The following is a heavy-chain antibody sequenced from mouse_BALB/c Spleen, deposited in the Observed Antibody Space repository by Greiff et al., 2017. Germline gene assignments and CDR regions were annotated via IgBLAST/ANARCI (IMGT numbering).Heavy chain of an antibody. CDR1: GYTFTSYW. CDR3: ARRDYGSSYYAMDY. D-gene: IGHD1-1*01. CDR2: INTSTGYT. J-gene: IGHJ4*01. V-gene: IGHV1-7*01. Sequence: QVQLQQSGAELAKPGASVKMSCKASGYTFTSYWMHWVKQRPGQGLEWIGYINTSTGYTEYNQKFKDKATLTADKSSSTAYMQLSSLTSEDSAVYYCARRDYGSSYYAMDYWGQGTSVTVSS.